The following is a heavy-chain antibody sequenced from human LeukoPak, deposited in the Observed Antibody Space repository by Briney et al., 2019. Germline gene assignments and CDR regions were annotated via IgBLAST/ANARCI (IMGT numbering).Heavy chain of an antibody. CDR1: GGSISSGSNY. D-gene: IGHD1-26*01. CDR3: ARCSRWELTYYYYMDV. CDR2: IYTSGST. Sequence: SETLSLTCTVSGGSISSGSNYWTWIRQPAGKGLEWIGRIYTSGSTNYNPSLKSRVTISEDTSKNQFSLKLSSVTAADTAVYYCARCSRWELTYYYYMDVWGKGTTVTVSS. V-gene: IGHV4-61*02. J-gene: IGHJ6*03.